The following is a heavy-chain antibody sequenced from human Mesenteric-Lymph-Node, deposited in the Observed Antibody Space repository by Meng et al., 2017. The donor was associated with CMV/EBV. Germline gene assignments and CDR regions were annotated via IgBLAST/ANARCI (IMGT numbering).Heavy chain of an antibody. CDR3: AKNMAPRRTIKSFYYGMDV. D-gene: IGHD3-9*01. CDR1: GFTFSAYV. CDR2: VHTGGLTI. V-gene: IGHV3-23*03. J-gene: IGHJ6*02. Sequence: GGSLRLSCEASGFTFSAYVMSWVRQAPGKGLEWVSVVHTGGLTIYYADSVKGRFTISRDNSKNTLYLQINSLRAEDTAVYYCAKNMAPRRTIKSFYYGMDVWGQGTAVTVSS.